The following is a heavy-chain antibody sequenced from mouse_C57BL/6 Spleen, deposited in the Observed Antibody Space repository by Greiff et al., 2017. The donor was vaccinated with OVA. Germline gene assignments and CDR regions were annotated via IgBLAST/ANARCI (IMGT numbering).Heavy chain of an antibody. Sequence: VQLQQSGAELARPGASVKMSCKASGYTFTNYSMHWVKQRPGQGLEWIGYINPSSGDTTYNQKFKDKATLTADKSSSTAYMQLRSLTSEDSAFDECSRSTDCYYVHVDYWGQGTTLTVSS. V-gene: IGHV1-4*01. J-gene: IGHJ2*01. CDR2: INPSSGDT. CDR1: GYTFTNYS. D-gene: IGHD2-3*01. CDR3: SRSTDCYYVHVDY.